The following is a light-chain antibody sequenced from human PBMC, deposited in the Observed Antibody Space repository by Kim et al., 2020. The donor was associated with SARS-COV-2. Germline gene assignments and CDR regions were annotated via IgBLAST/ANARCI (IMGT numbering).Light chain of an antibody. J-gene: IGKJ1*01. V-gene: IGKV3-20*01. CDR3: QQYGSSPWT. Sequence: SPGERAIVSCRASQSVSSGYLAWFQQQPGQAPRLLIYGASKRAAGVPDRFSGSGSGTDFTLTISRLEPEEFVVFYCQQYGSSPWTFGQGTKVDIK. CDR2: GAS. CDR1: QSVSSGY.